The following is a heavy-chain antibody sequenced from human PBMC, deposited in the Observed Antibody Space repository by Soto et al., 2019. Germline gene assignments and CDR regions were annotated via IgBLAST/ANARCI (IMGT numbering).Heavy chain of an antibody. CDR3: ARVPDYGMDV. CDR1: GGSISSSSYY. J-gene: IGHJ6*02. Sequence: PSETLSLTCTVSGGSISSSSYYWGWIRQPPGKGLEWIGSIYYSGSTYYNPSLKSRVTISVDTSKNQFSLKLSSVTAADTAVYYCARVPDYGMDVWGQGTTVTVSS. D-gene: IGHD2-2*01. V-gene: IGHV4-39*07. CDR2: IYYSGST.